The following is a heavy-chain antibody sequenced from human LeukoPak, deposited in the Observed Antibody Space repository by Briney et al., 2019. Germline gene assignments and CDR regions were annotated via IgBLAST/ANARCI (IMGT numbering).Heavy chain of an antibody. D-gene: IGHD3-22*01. J-gene: IGHJ4*02. CDR2: ISASGGGT. Sequence: GGSLRLSCAVSGFTFNIYAMSWVRQAPGKGLGWVSRISASGGGTFYAGSVEGRFIISRDNSKNTLSLQMNSLRAEDTAIYYCAKDKYHDSSGTFDYWGQGTLVTVSS. CDR3: AKDKYHDSSGTFDY. V-gene: IGHV3-23*01. CDR1: GFTFNIYA.